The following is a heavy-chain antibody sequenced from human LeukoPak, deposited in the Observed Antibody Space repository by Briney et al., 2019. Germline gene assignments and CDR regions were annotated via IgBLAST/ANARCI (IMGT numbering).Heavy chain of an antibody. Sequence: PGGSLRLSCAASGFTVSSNYMSWVRQAPGKGLEWVSVIYSGGSTYYADSVKGRFTISRDTSRNTLYLQMNSLRAEDTAVYYCATVVPRGYFDYWGQGTLVTVSS. J-gene: IGHJ4*02. CDR1: GFTVSSNY. CDR3: ATVVPRGYFDY. V-gene: IGHV3-53*01. D-gene: IGHD2-15*01. CDR2: IYSGGST.